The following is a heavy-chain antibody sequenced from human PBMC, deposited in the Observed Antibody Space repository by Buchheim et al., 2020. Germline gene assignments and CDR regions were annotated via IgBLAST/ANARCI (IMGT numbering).Heavy chain of an antibody. V-gene: IGHV3-23*01. CDR3: AKDRIAVAGPGFYWFDP. CDR2: ISGSGGST. Sequence: EVQLLESGGGLVQPGGSLRLSCAASGFTFSSYAMSWVRQAPGKGLEWVSAISGSGGSTYYADSVKGRFTISRDNSKNTMYLKMNSLGAEDTAVYYCAKDRIAVAGPGFYWFDPWGQGTL. J-gene: IGHJ5*02. CDR1: GFTFSSYA. D-gene: IGHD6-19*01.